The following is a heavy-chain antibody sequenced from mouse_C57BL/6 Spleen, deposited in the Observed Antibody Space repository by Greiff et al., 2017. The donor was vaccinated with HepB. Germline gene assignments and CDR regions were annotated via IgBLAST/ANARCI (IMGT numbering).Heavy chain of an antibody. V-gene: IGHV5-17*01. CDR2: ISSGSSTI. D-gene: IGHD1-1*01. CDR1: GFTFSDYG. J-gene: IGHJ2*01. CDR3: ARSRYYGSRRDYFDY. Sequence: EVKLVESGGGLVKPGGSLKLSCAASGFTFSDYGMHWVRQAPEKGLEWVAYISSGSSTIYYADTVKGRFTISRDNAKNTLFLQMTSLRSEDTAMYYCARSRYYGSRRDYFDYWGQGTTLTVSS.